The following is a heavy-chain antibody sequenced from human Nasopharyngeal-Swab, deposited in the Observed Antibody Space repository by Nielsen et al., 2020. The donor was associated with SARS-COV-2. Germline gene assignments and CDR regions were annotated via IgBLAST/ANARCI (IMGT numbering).Heavy chain of an antibody. Sequence: WVRQAPGQGLEWMGWISAYNGNTNYAQKLQGRVTMTTDTSTSTAYMELRSLRSDDTAVYYCAGGYCSSTSCYYFDYWGQGTLVTVSS. CDR3: AGGYCSSTSCYYFDY. CDR2: ISAYNGNT. D-gene: IGHD2-2*01. V-gene: IGHV1-18*01. J-gene: IGHJ4*02.